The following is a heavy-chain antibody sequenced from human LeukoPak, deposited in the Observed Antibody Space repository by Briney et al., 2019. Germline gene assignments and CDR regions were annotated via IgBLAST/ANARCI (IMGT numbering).Heavy chain of an antibody. CDR3: ARDGGSGWYFSVY. V-gene: IGHV3-30*02. D-gene: IGHD6-19*01. CDR2: LAYDGTNE. CDR1: GFTFSIYA. Sequence: GGSLRLSCATSGFTFSIYAMHWVRHAPGKGLEWVALLAYDGTNEYYADSVKGRFTISRDNSKNTLYLQMNSLRAEDTAVYYCARDGGSGWYFSVYWGQGTLVTVSS. J-gene: IGHJ4*02.